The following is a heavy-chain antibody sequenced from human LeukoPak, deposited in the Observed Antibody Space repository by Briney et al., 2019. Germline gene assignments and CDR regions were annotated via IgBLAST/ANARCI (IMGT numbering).Heavy chain of an antibody. CDR2: ISSSSSYI. CDR3: ARDESSGWYYFDY. J-gene: IGHJ4*02. D-gene: IGHD6-19*01. CDR1: GFTFSSYS. V-gene: IGHV3-21*01. Sequence: GGSLRLSCAASGFTFSSYSMNWVRQAPGKGLEWVSSISSSSSYIYYADSVKGRFTISRDNAKNSLYLQMNSLRAEDTVVYYCARDESSGWYYFDYWGQGTLVTVSS.